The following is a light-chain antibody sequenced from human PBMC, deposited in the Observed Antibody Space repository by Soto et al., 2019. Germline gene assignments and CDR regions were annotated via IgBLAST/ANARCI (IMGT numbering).Light chain of an antibody. CDR1: QDIDKW. CDR3: QQANSFPLT. Sequence: DIRMTQSPSSVSASVGDRVTITCRASQDIDKWLAWYQQKPGLAPNLVIYTASRLHGGGPSRFSGSGSGTEFTLTISSLQPEDFATYYCQQANSFPLTFGGGTKADIK. V-gene: IGKV1-12*01. CDR2: TAS. J-gene: IGKJ4*01.